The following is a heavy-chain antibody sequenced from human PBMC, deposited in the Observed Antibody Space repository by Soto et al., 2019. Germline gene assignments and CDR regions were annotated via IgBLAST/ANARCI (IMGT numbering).Heavy chain of an antibody. CDR1: GGSISSGGYS. V-gene: IGHV4-30-2*01. J-gene: IGHJ6*02. CDR2: IYHSGST. D-gene: IGHD3-3*01. CDR3: ARDPPFVSDFWSGYRPIPSYGMDV. Sequence: PSETLSLTCAVSGGSISSGGYSWSWIRQPPGKGLEWIGYIYHSGSTNYNPSLKSRVTISVDTSKSQFSLKLSSVTAADTAVYYCARDPPFVSDFWSGYRPIPSYGMDVWGQGTTVTVSS.